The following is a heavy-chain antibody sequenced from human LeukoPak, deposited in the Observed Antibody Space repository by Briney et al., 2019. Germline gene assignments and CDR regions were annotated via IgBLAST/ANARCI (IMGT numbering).Heavy chain of an antibody. CDR2: IYYSGST. J-gene: IGHJ4*02. CDR3: ARGRVGSSWVNFDY. Sequence: SETLSLTCTVSGGSISTYYWSWIRQPPGKGLEWIGYIYYSGSTNYNPSLKSRVTISVDTSKNQFSLKLSSVTAADTAVYYCARGRVGSSWVNFDYWGQGTLVTVSS. V-gene: IGHV4-59*01. D-gene: IGHD6-13*01. CDR1: GGSISTYY.